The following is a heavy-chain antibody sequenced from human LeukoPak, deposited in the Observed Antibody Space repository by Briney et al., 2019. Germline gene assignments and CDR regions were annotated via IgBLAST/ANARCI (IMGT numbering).Heavy chain of an antibody. Sequence: SETLSLTCTVSGGSVSSGSYYWSWIRQSPGKGLEWSGYIYYSGSTNYNPSLKSRVTISIDTSKNQFSLKLSAVTAADTAVYYCARETTPCAYLHHDAFDIWGQGTMVTVSS. D-gene: IGHD1-14*01. CDR1: GGSVSSGSYY. V-gene: IGHV4-61*01. J-gene: IGHJ3*02. CDR3: ARETTPCAYLHHDAFDI. CDR2: IYYSGST.